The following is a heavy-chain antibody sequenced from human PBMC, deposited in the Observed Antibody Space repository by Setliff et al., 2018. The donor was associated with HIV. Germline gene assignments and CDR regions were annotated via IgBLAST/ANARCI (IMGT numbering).Heavy chain of an antibody. J-gene: IGHJ4*01. CDR3: ARVPSPFVQEVYFDD. V-gene: IGHV1-69*05. CDR1: GGTFSDYA. Sequence: ASVKVSCKVSGGTFSDYAVTWVRRAPGQGLEWMGGVIPVFGTGNYAQKFQGRFTITTDESTRTAYMELRSLRSEDTAVYYCARVPSPFVQEVYFDDWGQGTLVTVSS. CDR2: VIPVFGTG. D-gene: IGHD3-3*01.